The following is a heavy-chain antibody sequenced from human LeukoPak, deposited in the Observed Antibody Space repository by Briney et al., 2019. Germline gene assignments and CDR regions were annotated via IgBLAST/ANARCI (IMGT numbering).Heavy chain of an antibody. CDR2: IYHSGST. J-gene: IGHJ5*02. Sequence: SSETLSLTCTVSGGSISSGGYYWSWIRQPPGKGLEWIGYIYHSGSTYYNPSLKSRVTISVDTSKNQFSLKLSSVTAADTAVYYCARVTLGSLDPWGQGTLVTVSS. D-gene: IGHD1-26*01. CDR1: GGSISSGGYY. CDR3: ARVTLGSLDP. V-gene: IGHV4-30-2*01.